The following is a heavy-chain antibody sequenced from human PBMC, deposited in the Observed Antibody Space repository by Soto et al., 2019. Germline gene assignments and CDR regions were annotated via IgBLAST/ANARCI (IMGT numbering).Heavy chain of an antibody. CDR2: LNPNSGET. Sequence: QEQLVHSGAEVKKPGASGKVSCKTSGYTFTDYDINWVRQATGQGLEWIGWLNPNSGETGYAQKFQGRVTMTRSAALSTAYLELSSLRSEDTAVYYCARVAVAARPRWYNWFDPWGQGTLVTVSS. CDR3: ARVAVAARPRWYNWFDP. J-gene: IGHJ5*02. D-gene: IGHD2-15*01. V-gene: IGHV1-8*01. CDR1: GYTFTDYD.